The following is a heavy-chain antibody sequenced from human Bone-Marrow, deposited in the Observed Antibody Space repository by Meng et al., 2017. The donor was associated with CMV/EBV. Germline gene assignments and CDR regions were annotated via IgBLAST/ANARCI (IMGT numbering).Heavy chain of an antibody. D-gene: IGHD2-2*01. Sequence: ASVKVSCKASGYTFTAHYFHWVRQAPGQGLEWMGWIHPHRGDTNYAQQFQGRVTLTRDTSINTGYMELSRLRSDDTAVYYCASLPEVCGVGSCYDYYYYGMDVWGQGTTVTVSS. V-gene: IGHV1-2*02. CDR1: GYTFTAHY. CDR2: IHPHRGDT. J-gene: IGHJ6*02. CDR3: ASLPEVCGVGSCYDYYYYGMDV.